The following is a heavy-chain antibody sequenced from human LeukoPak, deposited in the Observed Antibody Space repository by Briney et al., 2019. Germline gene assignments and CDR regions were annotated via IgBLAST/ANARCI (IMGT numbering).Heavy chain of an antibody. J-gene: IGHJ4*02. D-gene: IGHD6-19*01. CDR2: ISYDGSNK. CDR1: GITFSSYA. V-gene: IGHV3-30-3*01. CDR3: ARDGSSGWTWYFDY. Sequence: GGSLRLSCAASGITFSSYAMHWVRQVPGKGLEWVAVISYDGSNKYYADSVKGRFTISRDNSKNTLYLQMNSLRAEDTAVYYCARDGSSGWTWYFDYWGQGTLVTVSS.